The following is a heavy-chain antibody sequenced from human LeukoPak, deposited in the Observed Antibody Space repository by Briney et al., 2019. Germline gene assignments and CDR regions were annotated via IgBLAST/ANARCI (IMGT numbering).Heavy chain of an antibody. CDR2: INPSGGST. Sequence: ASVKVSCKASGYTFTSYYMHWVRQAPGQGLEWMGIINPSGGSTSYAQKLQGRVTMTTDTSTSTAYMELRSLRSDDTAVYYCARDPEYQLLPHYYYMDVWGKGTTVTVSS. J-gene: IGHJ6*03. D-gene: IGHD2-2*01. CDR3: ARDPEYQLLPHYYYMDV. V-gene: IGHV1-46*01. CDR1: GYTFTSYY.